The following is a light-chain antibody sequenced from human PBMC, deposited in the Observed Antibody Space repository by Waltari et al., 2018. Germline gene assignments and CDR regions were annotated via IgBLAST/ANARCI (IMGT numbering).Light chain of an antibody. CDR1: SPNLGAGSD. Sequence: SVLTQPPSVSGATGQSVTLSCTGSSPNLGAGSDVHWYQQFPGTAPKLLIYDYSRRPAGVPGRFSGSRSGASASLAITGLQTEDEADYYCQSFDSSLGGWVFGGGTTLTVL. J-gene: IGLJ3*02. CDR2: DYS. V-gene: IGLV1-40*03. CDR3: QSFDSSLGGWV.